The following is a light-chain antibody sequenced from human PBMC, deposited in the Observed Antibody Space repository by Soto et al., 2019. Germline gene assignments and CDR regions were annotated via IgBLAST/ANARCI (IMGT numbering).Light chain of an antibody. J-gene: IGKJ5*01. CDR2: DAS. CDR3: QQYNSYPIT. V-gene: IGKV1-5*01. CDR1: QSISSW. Sequence: DIQMPQSPSLLSASVGDRVTITCRASQSISSWLAWFQQKPGRAPNLLIYDASSLESGVPSRFSGSGSWTEFTLTISSLQPDDFATYYCQQYNSYPITFGQGTRLEIK.